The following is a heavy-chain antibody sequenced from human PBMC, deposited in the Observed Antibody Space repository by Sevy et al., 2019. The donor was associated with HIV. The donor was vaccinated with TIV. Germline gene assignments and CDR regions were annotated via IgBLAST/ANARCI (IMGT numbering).Heavy chain of an antibody. CDR3: GYSEYGYYYDY. J-gene: IGHJ4*02. D-gene: IGHD1-26*01. CDR2: IKSKADGGTP. V-gene: IGHV3-15*01. Sequence: GGSLRLSCGASGFIFSNAWMSWVRQAPEKGLEWVGRIKSKADGGTPDYAAPVKGTFTISRDDSINTLYLQMNSLRTDDTAVYYCGYSEYGYYYDYWGQGTLVTVSS. CDR1: GFIFSNAW.